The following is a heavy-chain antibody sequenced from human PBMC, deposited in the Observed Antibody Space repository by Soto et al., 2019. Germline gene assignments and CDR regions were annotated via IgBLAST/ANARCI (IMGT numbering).Heavy chain of an antibody. V-gene: IGHV4-39*01. Sequence: QLQLQQSGPGLVKPSETLSLTCTVSGGSISSSSYYWGWIRQPPGKGLEWIGTVYYSGRTYYNPSLKSRVPLSVARSKDKFSLKLRSVTAADTAVYYCARQNDAFDIWGQGTMVTVSS. CDR1: GGSISSSSYY. CDR2: VYYSGRT. CDR3: ARQNDAFDI. J-gene: IGHJ3*02.